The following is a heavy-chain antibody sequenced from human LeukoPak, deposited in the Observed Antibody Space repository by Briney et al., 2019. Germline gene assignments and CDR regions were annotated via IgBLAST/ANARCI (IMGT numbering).Heavy chain of an antibody. CDR2: ISAYNGNT. CDR3: ARAGAPYYYDSSGYYYFDY. V-gene: IGHV1-18*01. J-gene: IGHJ4*02. D-gene: IGHD3-22*01. Sequence: ASVKVSCKASGYTFTSYGISWVRQAPGQGLEWMGWISAYNGNTNYAQKLQGRVTMTTDTSTSTAYMELRRLRSDDTAVYYCARAGAPYYYDSSGYYYFDYWGQGTLVTVSS. CDR1: GYTFTSYG.